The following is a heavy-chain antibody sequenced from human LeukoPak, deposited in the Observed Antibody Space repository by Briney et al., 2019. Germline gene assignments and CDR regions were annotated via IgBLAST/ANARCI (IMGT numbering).Heavy chain of an antibody. J-gene: IGHJ4*02. D-gene: IGHD3-22*01. CDR3: AKDRRITMIVVVTPPDY. V-gene: IGHV3-30*02. CDR1: GFTFSSYG. CDR2: IRYDGSNE. Sequence: GGSLRLSCAASGFTFSSYGMHWVRQAPGKGLEWVSFIRYDGSNEYYADSVRGRFTISRDNSKNTLYLQMNSLRAEDTAVYYCAKDRRITMIVVVTPPDYWGQGTLVTVSS.